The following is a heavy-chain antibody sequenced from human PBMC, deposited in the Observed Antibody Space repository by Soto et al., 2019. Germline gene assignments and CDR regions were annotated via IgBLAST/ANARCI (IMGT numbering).Heavy chain of an antibody. V-gene: IGHV1-69*01. J-gene: IGHJ4*02. CDR3: AIAVDYGHYGGGGYFDY. CDR2: IIPIFGTA. Sequence: QVQLVQSGAEVKKPGSSVKVSCKASGGTFSSYAISWVRQAPGQGLEWMGGIIPIFGTANYAQKFQGRVTITADESTRTAYMGRSSLRSGDPAVYYWAIAVDYGHYGGGGYFDYWGQGTLVTVSS. D-gene: IGHD4-17*01. CDR1: GGTFSSYA.